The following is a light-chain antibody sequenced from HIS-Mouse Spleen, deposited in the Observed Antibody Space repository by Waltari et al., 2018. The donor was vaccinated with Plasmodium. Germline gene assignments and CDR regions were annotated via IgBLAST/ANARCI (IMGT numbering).Light chain of an antibody. V-gene: IGKV3-15*01. CDR3: QQYNNWSFT. Sequence: PATLSVSPGERAPLSCRASQSVSSNLAWYQQKPGQAPRLLIYGASTRATGIPARFSGSGSGTEFTLTISSLQSEDFAVYYCQQYNNWSFTFGPGTKVDIK. CDR1: QSVSSN. CDR2: GAS. J-gene: IGKJ3*01.